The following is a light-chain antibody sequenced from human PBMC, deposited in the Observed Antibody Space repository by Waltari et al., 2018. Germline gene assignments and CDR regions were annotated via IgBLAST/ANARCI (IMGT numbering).Light chain of an antibody. V-gene: IGLV1-44*01. J-gene: IGLJ1*01. CDR1: SSNLGSNP. CDR3: ASWDDRLKGYF. CDR2: SNS. Sequence: QSVLTQPPSVSGAPGQRVTISCSGSSSNLGSNPANWYQQLPGTAPNLLIPSNSERPSGVPGRFSGSRSGTTASLAIRGLQSEDEAHYFCASWDDRLKGYFFGIGTKVTVL.